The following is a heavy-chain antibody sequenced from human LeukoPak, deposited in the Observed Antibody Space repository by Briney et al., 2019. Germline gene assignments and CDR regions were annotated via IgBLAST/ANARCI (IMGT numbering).Heavy chain of an antibody. D-gene: IGHD3-10*01. CDR1: GFTFSNYE. V-gene: IGHV3-48*03. CDR2: IDSSGTTI. Sequence: GGTLRLSCAASGFTFSNYEMNWVRQAPGKGLEWVSSIDSSGTTIYYADSVKGRFTISRDNAKNSLFLQMNSLRAEDTAVYYCARGAITMVRGAPFDYWGQGTLVTVSS. J-gene: IGHJ4*02. CDR3: ARGAITMVRGAPFDY.